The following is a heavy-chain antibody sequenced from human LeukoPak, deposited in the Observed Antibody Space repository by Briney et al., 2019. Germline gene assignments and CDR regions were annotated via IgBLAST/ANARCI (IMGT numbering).Heavy chain of an antibody. D-gene: IGHD3-22*01. CDR1: GYTFTSYG. CDR2: ISAYNGNT. Sequence: GASVKVSCKASGYTFTSYGISWVRQAPGQGLEWMGWISAYNGNTNYAQKLQGRVTMTTDTSTSTAYMELRSLRSDDTAVYYCAREENYYDSSGYYWELDYWGQGTLVTVSS. V-gene: IGHV1-18*01. J-gene: IGHJ4*02. CDR3: AREENYYDSSGYYWELDY.